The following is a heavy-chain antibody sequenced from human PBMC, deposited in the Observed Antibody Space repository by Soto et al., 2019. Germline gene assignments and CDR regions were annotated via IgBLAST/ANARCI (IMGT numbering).Heavy chain of an antibody. CDR3: ARVAISSSSNLFDP. D-gene: IGHD6-6*01. Sequence: ASVKVSCKVSGYTLTELSMHWVRQAPGKGLEWMGGFDPEDGETIYAQKFQGRVTMTADTSTGTAYMELSSLRSDDTAVYYCARVAISSSSNLFDPWGQG. V-gene: IGHV1-24*01. CDR2: FDPEDGET. J-gene: IGHJ5*02. CDR1: GYTLTELS.